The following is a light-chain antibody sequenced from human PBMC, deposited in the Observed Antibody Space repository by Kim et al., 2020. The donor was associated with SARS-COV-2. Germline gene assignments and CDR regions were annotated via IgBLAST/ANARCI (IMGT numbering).Light chain of an antibody. CDR2: DVR. CDR1: SSDVGAYNY. V-gene: IGLV2-14*03. Sequence: QSALTQPASVSGSPGQSITISCTGTSSDVGAYNYVSWYQQHPGKAPRLMIYDVRNRPSGVSDRFSGSKSDNTASLTISGLQAEDEADYYCSSFTRDNTVVFGGGTKVTVL. CDR3: SSFTRDNTVV. J-gene: IGLJ2*01.